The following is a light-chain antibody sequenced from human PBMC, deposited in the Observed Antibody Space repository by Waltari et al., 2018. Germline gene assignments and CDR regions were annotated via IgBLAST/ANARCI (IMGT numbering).Light chain of an antibody. J-gene: IGKJ2*01. V-gene: IGKV3-15*01. CDR3: QQYNNWPPFT. CDR2: GAS. CDR1: QRVSRD. Sequence: EIVMTQSPATLSVSPGERATLSCRASQRVSRDLAWYQQKPGQAPRLLIFGASTRATGIPARFSGSGSGTEFTLTISSLQSEDFALYYCQQYNNWPPFTFGQGTKLEI.